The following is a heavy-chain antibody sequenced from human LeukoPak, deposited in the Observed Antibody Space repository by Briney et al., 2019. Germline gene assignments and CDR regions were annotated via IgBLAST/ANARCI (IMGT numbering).Heavy chain of an antibody. CDR2: ISWNGGST. Sequence: GGSLRLSCAASGFTFDDYAMHWVRQAPGKGLEWVSLISWNGGSTYYADSVKGRFTSSSDNSRNSLYLQMNSLTPEDTALYYCAKDVGGGYSYGDYWGQGTLVTVSS. D-gene: IGHD5-18*01. CDR3: AKDVGGGYSYGDY. CDR1: GFTFDDYA. V-gene: IGHV3-43D*03. J-gene: IGHJ4*02.